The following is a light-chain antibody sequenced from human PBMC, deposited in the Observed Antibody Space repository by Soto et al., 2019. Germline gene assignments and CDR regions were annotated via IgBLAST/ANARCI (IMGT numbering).Light chain of an antibody. V-gene: IGKV3-20*01. CDR1: QSINIY. CDR2: GAS. CDR3: QQYGSSLWT. J-gene: IGKJ1*01. Sequence: TQSKSSLSASVGDRVTITCRTSQSINIYLNWYQQKPGQAPRLLIYGASSRATGIPDRFSGSGSGTDFTLTISRLEPEDFAVYYCQQYGSSLWTFGQG.